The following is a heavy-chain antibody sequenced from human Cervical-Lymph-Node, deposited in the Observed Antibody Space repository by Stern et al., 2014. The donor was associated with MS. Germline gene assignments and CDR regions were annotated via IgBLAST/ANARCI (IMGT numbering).Heavy chain of an antibody. CDR3: ARIASSWPFDY. J-gene: IGHJ4*02. Sequence: EVQLLESGGGLVQPGGSLRLSCAASGLTFSSYWMSWVRQAPGKGLEWVANIKQDGSEKYYVDSVKVRFTISRDNAKNSLYLQMNSLRAEDTAVYYCARIASSWPFDYWGQGTLVTVSS. CDR1: GLTFSSYW. CDR2: IKQDGSEK. V-gene: IGHV3-7*01. D-gene: IGHD6-13*01.